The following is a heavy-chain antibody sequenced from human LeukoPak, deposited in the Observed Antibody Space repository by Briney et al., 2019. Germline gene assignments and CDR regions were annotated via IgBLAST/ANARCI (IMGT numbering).Heavy chain of an antibody. Sequence: SSETLSLTCTVSGGSISSYYWSWIRQPPGKGLEWIGYIYYSGSTNYNPSLKSRVTISVDTSKNQFSLKLTSVSGAVTAVYYCARDHSGSGSYSYYFDSWGQGTVVTVSS. CDR3: ARDHSGSGSYSYYFDS. CDR1: GGSISSYY. V-gene: IGHV4-59*01. CDR2: IYYSGST. D-gene: IGHD3-10*01. J-gene: IGHJ4*02.